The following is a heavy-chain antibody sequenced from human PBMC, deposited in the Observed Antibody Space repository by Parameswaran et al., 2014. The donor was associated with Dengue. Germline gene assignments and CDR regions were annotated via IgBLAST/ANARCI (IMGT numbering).Heavy chain of an antibody. Sequence: WVRQAPGQGLEWMGWMNPNSGNTGYAQKFQGRVTMTRNTSISTAYMELSSLRSEDTAVYYCARVDFDWYNSQGSNWFDPWGQGTLVTVSS. D-gene: IGHD3-9*01. CDR3: ARVDFDWYNSQGSNWFDP. V-gene: IGHV1-8*01. CDR2: MNPNSGNT. J-gene: IGHJ5*02.